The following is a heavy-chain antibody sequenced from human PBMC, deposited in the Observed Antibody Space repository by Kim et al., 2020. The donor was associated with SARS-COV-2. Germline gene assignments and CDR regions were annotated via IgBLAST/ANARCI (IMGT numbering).Heavy chain of an antibody. J-gene: IGHJ4*02. Sequence: SQTLSLTCAISGDSVSSNSAAWNWIRQSPSRGLEWLGRTYYRSKWYNDYAVSVKSRITINPDTSKNQFSLQLNSVTPEDTAVYYCARDVGAYDSSGYYYRPDLYYFDYWGQGTLVTVSS. CDR3: ARDVGAYDSSGYYYRPDLYYFDY. CDR1: GDSVSSNSAA. V-gene: IGHV6-1*01. CDR2: TYYRSKWYN. D-gene: IGHD3-22*01.